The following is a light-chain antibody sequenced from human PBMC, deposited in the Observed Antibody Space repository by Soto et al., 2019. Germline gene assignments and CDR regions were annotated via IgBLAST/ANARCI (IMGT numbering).Light chain of an antibody. CDR1: QDISNS. CDR2: AAS. J-gene: IGKJ1*01. V-gene: IGKV1-27*01. CDR3: QKYNFAPWT. Sequence: DIQMTQFPSSLSSSTGARTTITCRTTQDISNSLASYQQKPGKAPKLLIFAASTLQSGVPSRFSGGGSGTEFTLTISSLHPEDVATYYCQKYNFAPWTFGQGTKVDIK.